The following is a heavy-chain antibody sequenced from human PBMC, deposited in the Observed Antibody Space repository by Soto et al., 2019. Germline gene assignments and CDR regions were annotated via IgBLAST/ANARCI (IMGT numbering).Heavy chain of an antibody. CDR2: TRNKANSYTT. CDR3: ARGSTYYYYGMDV. Sequence: GGSLRLSCAASGFTFSDHYMDWVRQAPGKGLEWVGRTRNKANSYTTEYAASVKGRFTISRDDSKNSLYLQMNSLKTEDTAVYYCARGSTYYYYGMDVWGQGTTVTVSS. CDR1: GFTFSDHY. J-gene: IGHJ6*02. V-gene: IGHV3-72*01. D-gene: IGHD4-17*01.